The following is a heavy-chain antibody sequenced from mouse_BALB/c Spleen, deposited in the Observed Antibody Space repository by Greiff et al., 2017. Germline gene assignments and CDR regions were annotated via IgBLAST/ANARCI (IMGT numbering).Heavy chain of an antibody. Sequence: VQLQQPGAELVRPGASVKLSCKASGYSFTSYWMNWVKQRPGQGLEWIGMIHPSDSETRLNQKFKDKATLTVDKSSSTAYMQLSSPTSEDSAVYDCARWGTTVVATFYWYFDVWGAGTTVTVSS. CDR1: GYSFTSYW. D-gene: IGHD1-1*01. V-gene: IGHV1-61*01. J-gene: IGHJ1*01. CDR3: ARWGTTVVATFYWYFDV. CDR2: IHPSDSET.